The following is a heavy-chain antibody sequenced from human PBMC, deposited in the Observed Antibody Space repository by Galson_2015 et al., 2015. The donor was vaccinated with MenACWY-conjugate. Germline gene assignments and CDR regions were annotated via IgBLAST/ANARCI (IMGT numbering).Heavy chain of an antibody. CDR1: GFTFSNYA. Sequence: SLRLSCAASGFTFSNYAMHWVRQAPGKGLEWAAIISYDGNNKFYTDSVKGRFSISRDNSKNTLFLEMNNLRTEDTAVYYCATTEEPKKLGGIDYWGQGTLVTVSS. V-gene: IGHV3-30*04. D-gene: IGHD7-27*01. CDR3: ATTEEPKKLGGIDY. J-gene: IGHJ4*02. CDR2: ISYDGNNK.